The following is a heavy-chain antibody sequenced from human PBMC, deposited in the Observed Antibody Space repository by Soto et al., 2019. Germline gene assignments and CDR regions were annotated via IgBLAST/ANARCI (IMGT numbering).Heavy chain of an antibody. Sequence: SVKISCKAFGGTFSSYAICWVRQAPGQGLEWMGGIIPMFDSTNYAQKFQGRVTITADESTSTAFMELSSLRSEDTAVYYCARRVVVTSVRDIAYYYYGLDVWGEGTTVTVSS. CDR2: IIPMFDST. D-gene: IGHD2-21*02. J-gene: IGHJ6*04. V-gene: IGHV1-69*13. CDR1: GGTFSSYA. CDR3: ARRVVVTSVRDIAYYYYGLDV.